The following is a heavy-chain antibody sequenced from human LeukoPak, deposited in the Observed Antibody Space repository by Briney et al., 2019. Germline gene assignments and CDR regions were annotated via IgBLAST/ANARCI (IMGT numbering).Heavy chain of an antibody. D-gene: IGHD6-19*01. J-gene: IGHJ4*02. Sequence: GGSLRLSCAASGFTFDDDAMHWVRQPPGRGLEWVSGIGWNSGSVGYADSVKGRFTISRDNAKNFLYLQMNSLRPEDTAFYYCAKEEHNSGWSPLRGWGQGTLVIVSS. V-gene: IGHV3-9*01. CDR2: IGWNSGSV. CDR1: GFTFDDDA. CDR3: AKEEHNSGWSPLRG.